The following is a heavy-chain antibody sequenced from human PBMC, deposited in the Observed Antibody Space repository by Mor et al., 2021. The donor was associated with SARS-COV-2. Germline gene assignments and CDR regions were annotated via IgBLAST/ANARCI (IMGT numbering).Heavy chain of an antibody. CDR2: IGTGGDT. Sequence: HWVRRAPGKGLEWVSAIGTGGDTYYADSVMGRFTISRDNAKKSLYLHMNSLIAEDMAVYYCAREEAAAGTFDYWGQGTLVTV. D-gene: IGHD6-13*01. CDR3: AREEAAAGTFDY. J-gene: IGHJ4*02. V-gene: IGHV3-13*01.